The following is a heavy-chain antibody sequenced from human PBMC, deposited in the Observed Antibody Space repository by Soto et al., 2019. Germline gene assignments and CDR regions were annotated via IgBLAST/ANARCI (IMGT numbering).Heavy chain of an antibody. Sequence: EVQLVESGGGLVQPVGSLRLSCAASGFTFSSYWMTWVRQAPGKGLEWVANIKEDGSGKYYVDSVKGRFTISRDNTKNSLYLQLNSLRAEDTATYYCVKAWYNDVWGYYFDYWGQGTLVTVSS. CDR3: VKAWYNDVWGYYFDY. V-gene: IGHV3-7*01. D-gene: IGHD3-10*02. CDR2: IKEDGSGK. CDR1: GFTFSSYW. J-gene: IGHJ4*02.